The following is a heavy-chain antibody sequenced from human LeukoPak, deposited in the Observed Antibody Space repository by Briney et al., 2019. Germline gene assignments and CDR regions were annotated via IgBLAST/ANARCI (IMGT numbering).Heavy chain of an antibody. CDR1: GFTVSSNY. V-gene: IGHV3-53*01. CDR2: IYSGGST. J-gene: IGHJ4*02. D-gene: IGHD5-18*01. CDR3: AREVRGYSYGSYYFDY. Sequence: GGSLRLSCAASGFTVSSNYMSWVRQAPGKGLEWVSVIYSGGSTYYADSVKGRFTISRDNSKNTQYLQMNSLRAEDTAVYYCAREVRGYSYGSYYFDYWGQGTLVTVSS.